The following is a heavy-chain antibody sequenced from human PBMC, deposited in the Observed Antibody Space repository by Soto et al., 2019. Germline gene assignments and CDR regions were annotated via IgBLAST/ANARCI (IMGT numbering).Heavy chain of an antibody. CDR2: AYYSGST. CDR1: GGSISSSSYY. Sequence: PSETLSLTCTVSGGSISSSSYYWGWIRQPPGKGLEWIGSAYYSGSTYYNPSLKSRVTISVDTSKNQFSLKLTSVTAADTAVYYCARDKITGLFDYWGQGTLVT. CDR3: ARDKITGLFDY. J-gene: IGHJ4*02. V-gene: IGHV4-39*02. D-gene: IGHD2-8*02.